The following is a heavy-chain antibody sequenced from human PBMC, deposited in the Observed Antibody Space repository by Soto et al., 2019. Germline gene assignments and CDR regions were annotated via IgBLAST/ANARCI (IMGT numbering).Heavy chain of an antibody. D-gene: IGHD6-13*01. Sequence: EVQLVESGGGVVRPGGSLRLSCAASGFTFDDYGMSWVRQAPGKGLEWVSGINWNGGSTGYADSVKGRFTISRDNAKNSLYLHMNSLRAEDTALYYCARRSYSSRFCPSGMDVWGQGTMVTVSS. CDR3: ARRSYSSRFCPSGMDV. CDR1: GFTFDDYG. CDR2: INWNGGST. J-gene: IGHJ6*02. V-gene: IGHV3-20*04.